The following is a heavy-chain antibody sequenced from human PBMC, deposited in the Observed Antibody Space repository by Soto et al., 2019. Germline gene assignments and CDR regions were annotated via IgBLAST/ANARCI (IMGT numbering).Heavy chain of an antibody. V-gene: IGHV1-69*13. Sequence: SVKVSCKASGGTFSSYAISWVRQAPGQGLEWMGGIIPIFGTANYAQKFQGRVTITADESTSTAYMERSSLRSEDTAVYYCARDDSSSHYYYYGMDVWGQGTTVTVSS. CDR1: GGTFSSYA. CDR3: ARDDSSSHYYYYGMDV. CDR2: IIPIFGTA. D-gene: IGHD6-13*01. J-gene: IGHJ6*02.